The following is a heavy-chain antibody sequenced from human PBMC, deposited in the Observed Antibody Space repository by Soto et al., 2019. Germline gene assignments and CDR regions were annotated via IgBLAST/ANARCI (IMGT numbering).Heavy chain of an antibody. D-gene: IGHD3-22*01. CDR1: GYTFTSYD. J-gene: IGHJ4*02. V-gene: IGHV1-8*01. CDR2: MNPNSGNQ. CDR3: ARGQNYYDSSGYNDY. Sequence: ASVKVSCKASGYTFTSYDINWVRQASGQGLEWMGWMNPNSGNQGSAQKFQGRVTMTRSTSINTAYMELSSLRSEDTDVYYCARGQNYYDSSGYNDYWGQGTPVTVSS.